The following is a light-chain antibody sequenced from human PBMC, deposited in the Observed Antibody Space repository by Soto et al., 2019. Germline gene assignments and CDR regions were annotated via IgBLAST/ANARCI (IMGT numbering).Light chain of an antibody. CDR1: QSVRSSY. V-gene: IGKV3-20*01. CDR3: QQYGSSPWT. CDR2: GAS. J-gene: IGKJ1*01. Sequence: EIVLTQSPGTLSLSPGERATLSCRASQSVRSSYLAWYQQKPGQAPRLLIYGASSRATGTPDRFSGSGSGTDFTLTISRLEPADFAVYYCQQYGSSPWTFGQGTKVEIK.